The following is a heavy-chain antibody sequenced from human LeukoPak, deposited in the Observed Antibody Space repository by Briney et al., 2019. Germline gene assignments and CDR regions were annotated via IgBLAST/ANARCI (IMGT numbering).Heavy chain of an antibody. Sequence: GGSLRLSCAASGFTFSDSWMSWVRQAPGKGLEWVANMNQDGSEKDYVDSVKGRFTISRENARNSLYLQMGSLRAEDTAVYYCATYTHWVAGDVWGQGTTVTVSS. J-gene: IGHJ6*02. CDR2: MNQDGSEK. CDR3: ATYTHWVAGDV. V-gene: IGHV3-7*01. D-gene: IGHD3-16*01. CDR1: GFTFSDSW.